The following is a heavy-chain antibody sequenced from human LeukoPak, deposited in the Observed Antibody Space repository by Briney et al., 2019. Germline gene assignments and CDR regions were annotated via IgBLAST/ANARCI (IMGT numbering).Heavy chain of an antibody. CDR2: IYYSGST. CDR1: GGSISSSSYY. J-gene: IGHJ4*02. D-gene: IGHD1-26*01. Sequence: SETLSLTCTVSGGSISSSSYYWGWIRQPPGKGLERVGSIYYSGSTYYNPSLKSRVTISVDTSKNQFSLKLSSVTAADTAVYYCARHARSLGATPIPFGYWGQGTLVTVSS. CDR3: ARHARSLGATPIPFGY. V-gene: IGHV4-39*01.